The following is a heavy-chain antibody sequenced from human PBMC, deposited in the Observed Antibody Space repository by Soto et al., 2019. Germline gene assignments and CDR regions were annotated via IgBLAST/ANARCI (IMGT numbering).Heavy chain of an antibody. D-gene: IGHD3-16*02. CDR2: ISPYNGNT. CDR1: GYTFSSYV. V-gene: IGHV1-18*04. CDR3: AREGGVWGSFRYFDY. Sequence: QVQLVQSGVEVQKPGASVKVSCKASGYTFSSYVINWLRQAPGQGLEWMGWISPYNGNTNYGQNLQGRVTMTTDTSTSIVDMELRSLRSDETAVYYCAREGGVWGSFRYFDYWGQGTLVTVSP. J-gene: IGHJ4*02.